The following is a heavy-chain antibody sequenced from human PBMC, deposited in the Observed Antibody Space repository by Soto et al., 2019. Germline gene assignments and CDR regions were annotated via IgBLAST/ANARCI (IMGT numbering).Heavy chain of an antibody. J-gene: IGHJ4*02. CDR1: GFTFSDHY. Sequence: EVQLVESGGGLVQPGGCLRLSCAASGFTFSDHYMDWVRQAPGKGLEWVGRIRNKANSYTTESAASVKGRFTISRNDSKNSLSLQMNSLKTEDTAVYYCTRGLMTAAVYYFDYWGQGTLATVSS. CDR2: IRNKANSYTT. CDR3: TRGLMTAAVYYFDY. V-gene: IGHV3-72*01. D-gene: IGHD2-21*02.